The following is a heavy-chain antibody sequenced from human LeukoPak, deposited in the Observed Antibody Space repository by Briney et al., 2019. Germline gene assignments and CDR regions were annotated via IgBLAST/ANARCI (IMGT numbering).Heavy chain of an antibody. CDR3: ARGRVSGSTGDYFDY. D-gene: IGHD1-26*01. Sequence: GASVKVSCKVSGYTLTELSMHWVRQAPGKGLEWMGRIIPIFGTANYAQKFQGRVTITTDESTSTAYMELSSLRSEDTAVYYCARGRVSGSTGDYFDYWGQGTLVTVSS. CDR2: IIPIFGTA. J-gene: IGHJ4*02. CDR1: GYTLTELS. V-gene: IGHV1-69*05.